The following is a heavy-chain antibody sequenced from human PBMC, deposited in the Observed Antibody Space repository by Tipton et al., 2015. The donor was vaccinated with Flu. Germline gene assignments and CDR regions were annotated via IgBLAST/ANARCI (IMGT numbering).Heavy chain of an antibody. J-gene: IGHJ6*02. Sequence: TLSLTCTVSGGSISSGGYYWSWIRQHPGKGLEWIGYIYYSGSTYYNPSLKSRVTISVDTSKNQFSLKLSSVTAADTAVYYCAREGNWDSGYDFLYYSGMDVWGQGTTVTVSS. CDR2: IYYSGST. CDR1: GGSISSGGYY. D-gene: IGHD5-12*01. V-gene: IGHV4-31*03. CDR3: AREGNWDSGYDFLYYSGMDV.